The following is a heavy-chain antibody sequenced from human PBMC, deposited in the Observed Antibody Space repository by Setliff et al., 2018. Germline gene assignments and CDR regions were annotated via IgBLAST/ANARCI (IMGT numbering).Heavy chain of an antibody. CDR3: ARYITGTTPADY. J-gene: IGHJ4*02. D-gene: IGHD1-7*01. Sequence: GASVKVSCKASGGTFSSYAISWVRQAPGQGLEWMGGIIRFFGTTNYAQKFQGRVTITTDESTSTAYMELSSLRSEDTAVYYCARYITGTTPADYWGQGTLVTVSS. CDR2: IIRFFGTT. CDR1: GGTFSSYA. V-gene: IGHV1-69*05.